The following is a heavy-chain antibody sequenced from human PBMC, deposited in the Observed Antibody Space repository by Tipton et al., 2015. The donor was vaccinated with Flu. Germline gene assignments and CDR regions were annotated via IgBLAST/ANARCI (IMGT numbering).Heavy chain of an antibody. CDR3: ARRDFSNYVSEPRNWFDS. Sequence: TLSLTCTVSGDSISSYYWSWIRQPPGKGLEWIGYMYYSGSTKYNPSLKSRVTISVDRSKNQFSLRLVSVTAADTAVYFCARRDFSNYVSEPRNWFDSWGQGTLVTVSS. D-gene: IGHD4-11*01. CDR2: MYYSGST. V-gene: IGHV4-59*08. J-gene: IGHJ5*01. CDR1: GDSISSYY.